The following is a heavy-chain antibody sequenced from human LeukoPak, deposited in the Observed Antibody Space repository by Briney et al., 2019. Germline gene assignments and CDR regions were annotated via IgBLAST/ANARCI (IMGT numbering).Heavy chain of an antibody. D-gene: IGHD6-6*01. V-gene: IGHV3-23*01. CDR1: GFTFSDYG. CDR2: VSDSGGNN. Sequence: PGGSLRLSCAVSGFTFSDYGMSWVRQAPGKGLEWVSSVSDSGGNNYYADSVKGRFTISRDNSKNTLYLQMNSLRPEDTAVYYCAKRVPYSSSSVYFDYWGQGTLVTVSS. CDR3: AKRVPYSSSSVYFDY. J-gene: IGHJ4*02.